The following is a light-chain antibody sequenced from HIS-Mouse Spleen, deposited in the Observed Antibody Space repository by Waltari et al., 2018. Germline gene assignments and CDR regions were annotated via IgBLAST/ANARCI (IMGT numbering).Light chain of an antibody. V-gene: IGLV2-8*01. CDR3: SSYAGSNNLV. CDR2: EVS. J-gene: IGLJ2*01. CDR1: SSDVGGYNY. Sequence: QSALTQPPSASGSPGQSVTISCTGTSSDVGGYNYVSWYQQHPGKAPNLMIDEVSKRPSWVPYRFSGSKSGNTASLTVSGLQAEDEADYYCSSYAGSNNLVFGGGTKLTVL.